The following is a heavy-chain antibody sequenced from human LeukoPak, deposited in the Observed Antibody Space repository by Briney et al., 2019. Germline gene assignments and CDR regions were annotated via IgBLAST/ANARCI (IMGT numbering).Heavy chain of an antibody. CDR3: ATVRGPDAFDI. J-gene: IGHJ3*02. CDR1: GGTFSSYA. Sequence: ASVKVSCKASGGTFSSYAISWVRQAPGKGLEWMGGFDPEDGETIYAQKFQGRVTMTEDTSTDTTYMELSSLRSEDTAVYYCATVRGPDAFDIWGQGTMVTVSS. CDR2: FDPEDGET. V-gene: IGHV1-24*01.